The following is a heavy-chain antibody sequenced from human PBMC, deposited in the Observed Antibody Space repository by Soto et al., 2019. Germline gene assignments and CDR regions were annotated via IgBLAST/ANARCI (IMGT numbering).Heavy chain of an antibody. J-gene: IGHJ4*02. V-gene: IGHV3-30*04. Sequence: QVQLVESGGGVVQPGRSLSLSCEASGFSFSDYPMHWVRQAPGKGLEWVASISSTGMKEYYGDSVKGRLTISRDTSKNTLYLQMSSLRAEDTAVYYCARESWYSDSSGNYYSNYFDSWGQGTLVTVSS. CDR3: ARESWYSDSSGNYYSNYFDS. CDR1: GFSFSDYP. D-gene: IGHD3-22*01. CDR2: ISSTGMKE.